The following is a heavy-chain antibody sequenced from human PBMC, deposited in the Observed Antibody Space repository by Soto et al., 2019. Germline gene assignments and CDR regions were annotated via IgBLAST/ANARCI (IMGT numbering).Heavy chain of an antibody. CDR3: ARELTGWYFDY. CDR2: ISYDGNNK. J-gene: IGHJ4*02. Sequence: GESLRLSCAASGCTFSVYGMHWVRQAPGKGLEWVALISYDGNNKYYADTVKGRFTISRDNSKNTLYLQTNSLRAEDTAVYYCARELTGWYFDYWGQGSMVTVS. V-gene: IGHV3-30*03. CDR1: GCTFSVYG. D-gene: IGHD3-9*01.